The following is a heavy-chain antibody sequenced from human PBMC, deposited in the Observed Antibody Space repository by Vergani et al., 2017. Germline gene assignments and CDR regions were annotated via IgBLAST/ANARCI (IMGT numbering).Heavy chain of an antibody. Sequence: QVHLVASGGGVVQPGRSLRLSCVVSGFTSSYYGMHWVRPAPGKGLEWVAVISYDGTQKYYADSVKGRFTISRDNSKSTLYLQMNSLRTEDTAVYYCATKSCGTPGGQIGYFREWGQGTLVTVSS. J-gene: IGHJ1*01. D-gene: IGHD1-1*01. CDR3: ATKSCGTPGGQIGYFRE. V-gene: IGHV3-30*03. CDR2: ISYDGTQK. CDR1: GFTSSYYG.